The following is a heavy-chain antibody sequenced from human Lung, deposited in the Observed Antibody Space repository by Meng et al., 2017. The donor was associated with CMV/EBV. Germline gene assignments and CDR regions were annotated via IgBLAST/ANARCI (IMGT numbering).Heavy chain of an antibody. CDR1: GFTFSSYS. CDR3: ARVVVPATLGMDV. V-gene: IGHV3-21*01. Sequence: GGSLRLXCAASGFTFSSYSMNWVRQAPGKGLEWVSSISSSSSYIYYADSVKGRFTISRDNAKNSLYLQMNSLRAEDTAVYYCARVVVPATLGMDVWGQGTXVTGAS. J-gene: IGHJ6*02. D-gene: IGHD2-2*01. CDR2: ISSSSSYI.